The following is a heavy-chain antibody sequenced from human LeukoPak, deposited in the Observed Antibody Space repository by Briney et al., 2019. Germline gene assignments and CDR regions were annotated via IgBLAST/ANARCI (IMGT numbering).Heavy chain of an antibody. V-gene: IGHV3-23*01. J-gene: IGHJ4*02. CDR3: ARDIRMASFDY. Sequence: PGGSLRLSCAASGFTFSSYAMSWVRQAPGKGLEWVSAITGSGGSTYYADSVKGRFTISRDNSKNTLYLQMNSLTTEDTAVYYCARDIRMASFDYWGQGTLVTVSS. CDR2: ITGSGGST. CDR1: GFTFSSYA. D-gene: IGHD5-24*01.